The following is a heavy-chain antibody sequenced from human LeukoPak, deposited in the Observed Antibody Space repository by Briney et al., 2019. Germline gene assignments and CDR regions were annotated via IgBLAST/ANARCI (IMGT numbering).Heavy chain of an antibody. Sequence: SETLSLTCAVYGGSFSGYYWSWIRQPPGKGPEWIGEINHSGSTNYNPSLKSRVTISVDTSKNQFSLKLSSVTAADTAVYYCARGSSTTVTHPVSVSYYMDVWGKGTTVTVSS. CDR2: INHSGST. D-gene: IGHD4-17*01. CDR1: GGSFSGYY. V-gene: IGHV4-34*01. CDR3: ARGSSTTVTHPVSVSYYMDV. J-gene: IGHJ6*03.